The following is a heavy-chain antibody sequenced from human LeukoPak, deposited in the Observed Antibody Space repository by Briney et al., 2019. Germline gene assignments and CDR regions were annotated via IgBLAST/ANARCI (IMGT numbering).Heavy chain of an antibody. CDR2: IKQDGSEK. Sequence: GGSLRLSCAASGFTFSSYWMSWVRQAPGKGLEWVANIKQDGSEKYYVDSVKGRFTISRDNAKNSLYLQMNSLRAEDTAVYYCARWEVRGVIALYYYGMDVWGQGTTVTVSS. D-gene: IGHD3-10*01. V-gene: IGHV3-7*01. J-gene: IGHJ6*02. CDR3: ARWEVRGVIALYYYGMDV. CDR1: GFTFSSYW.